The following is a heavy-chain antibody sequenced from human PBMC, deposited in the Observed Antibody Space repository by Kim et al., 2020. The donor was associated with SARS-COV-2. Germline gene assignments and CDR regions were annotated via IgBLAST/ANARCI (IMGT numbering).Heavy chain of an antibody. D-gene: IGHD3-22*01. CDR2: IYYSGST. Sequence: SETLSLTCTVSGGSISSSSYYWGWIRQPPGKGLEWIGSIYYSGSTYYNPSLKSRVTISVDTSKNQFSLKLSSVTAADTAVYYCARLKGFTMIVVVIAGHFAYWGQGTLVTVSS. J-gene: IGHJ4*02. CDR1: GGSISSSSYY. CDR3: ARLKGFTMIVVVIAGHFAY. V-gene: IGHV4-39*01.